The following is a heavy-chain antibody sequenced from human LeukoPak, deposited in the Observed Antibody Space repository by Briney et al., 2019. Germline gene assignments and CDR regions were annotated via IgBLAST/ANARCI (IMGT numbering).Heavy chain of an antibody. V-gene: IGHV1-69*04. J-gene: IGHJ4*02. D-gene: IGHD3-22*01. CDR3: ARKGRRNYYDSSGQSGY. Sequence: SVKVSCKASGGTFSSYAISWVRQAPGQGLEWMGRIIPILGIANYAQKFQGRVTITADKSTSTAYMELSSLRSEDTAVYYCARKGRRNYYDSSGQSGYWGQGTLVTVSS. CDR2: IIPILGIA. CDR1: GGTFSSYA.